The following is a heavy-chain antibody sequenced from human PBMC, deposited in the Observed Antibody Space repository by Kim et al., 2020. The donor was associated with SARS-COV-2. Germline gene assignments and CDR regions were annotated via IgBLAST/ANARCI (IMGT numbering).Heavy chain of an antibody. CDR1: GFTFSSYS. V-gene: IGHV3-21*01. Sequence: GGSLRLSCAASGFTFSSYSMNWVRQATGKGLEWVSSISSSSSYIYYADSVKGRFTISRDNAKNSLYLQMNSLRAEDTAVYYCARAYSSGWTYFYYWGQGTLVTVSS. CDR2: ISSSSSYI. CDR3: ARAYSSGWTYFYY. J-gene: IGHJ4*02. D-gene: IGHD6-19*01.